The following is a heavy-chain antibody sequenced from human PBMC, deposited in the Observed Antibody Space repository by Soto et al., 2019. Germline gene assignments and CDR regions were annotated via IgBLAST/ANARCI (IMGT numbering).Heavy chain of an antibody. V-gene: IGHV4-38-2*02. Sequence: SETLSLTCTVSGDSISSGSYWVCIREPPGKGPEWIASIYHGGTTFYNPSLTSRITISVDTSHNQFSLNLRSVTAADTAVYYFGTGSFLALAGTTLDYWDQGALVTVSP. CDR2: IYHGGTT. CDR3: GTGSFLALAGTTLDY. D-gene: IGHD6-19*01. CDR1: GDSISSGSY. J-gene: IGHJ4*01.